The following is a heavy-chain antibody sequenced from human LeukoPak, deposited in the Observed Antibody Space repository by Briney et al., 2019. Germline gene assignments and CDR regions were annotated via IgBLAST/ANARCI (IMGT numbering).Heavy chain of an antibody. J-gene: IGHJ6*03. CDR2: VNQGGTEK. CDR3: AREHYFYHMDG. V-gene: IGHV3-7*01. Sequence: PGGSLRLSCAASGFTFSSQWMDWVRQAPGKGLEWVANVNQGGTEKFYVDSVKGRFTISRDNAENSLYLQMNSLRVEDTAVYYCAREHYFYHMDGWGEGTTVTISS. CDR1: GFTFSSQW.